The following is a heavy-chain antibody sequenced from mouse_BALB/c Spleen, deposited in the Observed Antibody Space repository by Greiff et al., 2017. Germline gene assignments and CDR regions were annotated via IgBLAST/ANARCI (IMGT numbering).Heavy chain of an antibody. Sequence: EVKLMESGGGLVQPGGSRKLSCAASGFTFSSFGMHWVRQAPEKGLEWVAYISSGSSTIYYADTVKGRFTISRDNPKNTLFLQMTSLRSEDTAMYYCAREGSTMITRFFDYWGQGTTLTVSS. CDR3: AREGSTMITRFFDY. CDR1: GFTFSSFG. D-gene: IGHD2-4*01. CDR2: ISSGSSTI. J-gene: IGHJ2*01. V-gene: IGHV5-17*02.